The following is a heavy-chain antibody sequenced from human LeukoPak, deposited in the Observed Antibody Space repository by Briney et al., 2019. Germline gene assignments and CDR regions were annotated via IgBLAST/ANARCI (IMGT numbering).Heavy chain of an antibody. V-gene: IGHV3-23*01. J-gene: IGHJ4*02. Sequence: GGSLRLSCAASGFSLSDYVMTWVRQAPGKGLEWVSSISANGGETYYADSVKGRFTISRDNSKNTLFLQMNSLRAEDSAVYYCATDREGDPSCYYLVGGQGTLITVSS. CDR2: ISANGGET. D-gene: IGHD3-22*01. CDR1: GFSLSDYV. CDR3: ATDREGDPSCYYLV.